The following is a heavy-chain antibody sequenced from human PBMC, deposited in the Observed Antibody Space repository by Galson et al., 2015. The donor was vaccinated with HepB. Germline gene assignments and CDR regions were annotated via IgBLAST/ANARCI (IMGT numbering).Heavy chain of an antibody. D-gene: IGHD2-2*01. Sequence: SVKVSCKASGGTFSSYAISWVRQAPGQGLEWMGGIIPIFGTANYAQKFQGRVTITADESTSTAYMELSSLRSEDTAVYYCAYSAYCSSTSCSFNYYYMDVWGKGTTVTVSS. J-gene: IGHJ6*03. CDR2: IIPIFGTA. CDR1: GGTFSSYA. CDR3: AYSAYCSSTSCSFNYYYMDV. V-gene: IGHV1-69*13.